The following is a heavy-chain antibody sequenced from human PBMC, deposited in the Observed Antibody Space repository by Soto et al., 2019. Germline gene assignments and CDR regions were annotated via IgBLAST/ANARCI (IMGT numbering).Heavy chain of an antibody. Sequence: QLQLQESGPGLVKPSETLSLTCTVSGGSISSSSYYWGWIRQPPGKGLEWIGSIYYSGSTYYNPSLKSRVTISVDTSKNQFSLKLSSVTAADTAVYYCARRGGADGYNRLYWGQGTLVTVSS. CDR3: ARRGGADGYNRLY. V-gene: IGHV4-39*01. CDR1: GGSISSSSYY. D-gene: IGHD5-12*01. J-gene: IGHJ4*02. CDR2: IYYSGST.